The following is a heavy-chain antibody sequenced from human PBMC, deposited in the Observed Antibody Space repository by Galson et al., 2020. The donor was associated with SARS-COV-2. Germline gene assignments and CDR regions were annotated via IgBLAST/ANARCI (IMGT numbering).Heavy chain of an antibody. CDR2: ISYDGTTR. CDR3: ARETDDQTSSWYDY. D-gene: IGHD6-13*01. Sequence: GGSLSLSCAASGFTFSSSAMHWARQAPGKGLEWVAIISYDGTTRYNSDSVKGRFTISRDISKNTLYLQMNSLRPEDTAVYYCARETDDQTSSWYDYWGQGTLVTVSS. V-gene: IGHV3-30*04. J-gene: IGHJ4*02. CDR1: GFTFSSSA.